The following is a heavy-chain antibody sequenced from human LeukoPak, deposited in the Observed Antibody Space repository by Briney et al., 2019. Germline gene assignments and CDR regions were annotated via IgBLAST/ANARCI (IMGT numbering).Heavy chain of an antibody. CDR2: IYYSGST. CDR1: GGSISSSSYY. D-gene: IGHD4-17*01. Sequence: SETLSLTCTVSGGSISSSSYYWGWIRQPPGKGLEWIGSIYYSGSTYYNPSLKSRVTISVDTSKNQFSLKLSSVTAADTAVYYCAKHHDYGVEPGAFDIWGQGTMVTVSS. CDR3: AKHHDYGVEPGAFDI. J-gene: IGHJ3*02. V-gene: IGHV4-39*01.